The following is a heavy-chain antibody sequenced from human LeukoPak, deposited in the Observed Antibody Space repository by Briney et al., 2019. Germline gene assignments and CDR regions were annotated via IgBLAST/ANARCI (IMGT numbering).Heavy chain of an antibody. CDR1: GFTFSSYS. Sequence: GGSLRLSCAASGFTFSSYSMNWVRQAPGKGLEWVSSISSSSSYIYYADSVKGRFTISRDNAKNSLYLQMNSLRAEDKAVYYCARDSYGDPSPDYWGQGTLVTVSS. V-gene: IGHV3-21*01. J-gene: IGHJ4*02. CDR2: ISSSSSYI. D-gene: IGHD4-17*01. CDR3: ARDSYGDPSPDY.